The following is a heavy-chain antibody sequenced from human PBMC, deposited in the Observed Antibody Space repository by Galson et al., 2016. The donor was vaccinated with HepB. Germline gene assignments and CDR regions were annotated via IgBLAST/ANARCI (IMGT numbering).Heavy chain of an antibody. CDR1: GFSLSDYS. CDR2: ISSSSSTI. CDR3: ASGMDDY. J-gene: IGHJ4*02. V-gene: IGHV3-48*02. D-gene: IGHD5-24*01. Sequence: SLRLSCAAPGFSLSDYSMNWVRQAPGKGLEWVSYISSSSSTIYYAASVRGRFTISRDNAKNSMYLQMNSLRDEDTAVYYCASGMDDYWGQGTLVTVSS.